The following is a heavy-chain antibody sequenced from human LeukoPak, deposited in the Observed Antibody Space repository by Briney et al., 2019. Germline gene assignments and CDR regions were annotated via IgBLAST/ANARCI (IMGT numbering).Heavy chain of an antibody. D-gene: IGHD2/OR15-2a*01. CDR1: GYTFTSYS. J-gene: IGHJ3*01. CDR3: VRGYYSNSFDF. Sequence: GGSLRLSCAASGYTFTSYSMSWVRQAPGKGLEWVSFISNSDDTRYYADSVRGRLTISRDDAKNSLYLQMSSLRDGDTAVYYCVRGYYSNSFDFWGQGTVVTVSS. V-gene: IGHV3-48*02. CDR2: ISNSDDTR.